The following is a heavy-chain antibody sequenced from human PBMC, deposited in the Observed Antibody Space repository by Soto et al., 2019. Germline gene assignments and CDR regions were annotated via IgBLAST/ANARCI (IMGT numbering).Heavy chain of an antibody. V-gene: IGHV3-13*05. CDR1: GFTFSSYD. Sequence: GSLRLSCAASGFTFSSYDMHWVREATGKGLEWVSAIGTAGDPYYPGSVKGRFTISRENAKNSLYLQMNSLRAGDTAVYYCARGGYYDSSGYVYGMDVWGQGTTVTVSS. CDR3: ARGGYYDSSGYVYGMDV. D-gene: IGHD3-22*01. CDR2: IGTAGDP. J-gene: IGHJ6*02.